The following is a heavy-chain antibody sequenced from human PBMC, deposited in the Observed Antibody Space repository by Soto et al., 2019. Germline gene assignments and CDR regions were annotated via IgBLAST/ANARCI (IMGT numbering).Heavy chain of an antibody. J-gene: IGHJ4*02. CDR2: INAYNGNA. D-gene: IGHD6-13*01. V-gene: IGHV1-18*04. Sequence: ASVKVSCKASGYTFTNYGFTWVRQAPGQGLEWMGWINAYNGNAKYEQNFQSRVTMTTDTSASTAYMELSSLRYDDTAVYYCARELAAPGTTFDYWGQGALVTVSS. CDR3: ARELAAPGTTFDY. CDR1: GYTFTNYG.